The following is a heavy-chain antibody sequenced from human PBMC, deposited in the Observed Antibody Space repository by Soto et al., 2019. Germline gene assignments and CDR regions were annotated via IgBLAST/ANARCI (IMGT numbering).Heavy chain of an antibody. CDR1: GFTFSSYW. CDR3: ARGSVVRGVSSRAFDI. J-gene: IGHJ3*02. D-gene: IGHD3-10*01. Sequence: GGSLRLSCAASGFTFSSYWMSWVRQAPGKGLEWVANIKKDGSEKYYVDSVKGRFTISRDNAKNSLYLQMNSLRAEDTAVYYCARGSVVRGVSSRAFDIWGQGTMVTVSS. CDR2: IKKDGSEK. V-gene: IGHV3-7*05.